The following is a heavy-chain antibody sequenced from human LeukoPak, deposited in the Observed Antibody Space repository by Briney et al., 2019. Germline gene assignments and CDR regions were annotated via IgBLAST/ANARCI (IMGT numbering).Heavy chain of an antibody. J-gene: IGHJ4*02. CDR3: ARDVWGVGAPRLDY. D-gene: IGHD3-16*01. CDR1: GYTFTGYY. CDR2: INPNSGDT. V-gene: IGHV1-2*02. Sequence: ASVKVSCKASGYTFTGYYMHLVRQAPAQGIEWMGWINPNSGDTNFAQKFQGRVTMTRNTSISTAYMELSRLRSDDTAVYYCARDVWGVGAPRLDYWGQGGLVSVSS.